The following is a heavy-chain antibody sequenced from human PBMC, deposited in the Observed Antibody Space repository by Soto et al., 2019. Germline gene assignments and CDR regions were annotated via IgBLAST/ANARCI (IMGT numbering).Heavy chain of an antibody. CDR3: ASFPVTSSWSFDY. Sequence: SETLSLTCAVSGGSISSSNWWSWVRQPPGKGLEWIGEIYHSGSTNYNPSLKSRVTISVDKSKNQFSLKLSSVTAADTAVYYCASFPVTSSWSFDYWGQGTLVTVSS. D-gene: IGHD4-17*01. J-gene: IGHJ4*02. CDR1: GGSISSSNW. CDR2: IYHSGST. V-gene: IGHV4-4*02.